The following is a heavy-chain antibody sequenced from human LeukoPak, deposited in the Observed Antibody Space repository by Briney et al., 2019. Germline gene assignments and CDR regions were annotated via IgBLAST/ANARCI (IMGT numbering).Heavy chain of an antibody. CDR2: INPDSGGT. D-gene: IGHD3-22*01. CDR1: GYTFTGYY. J-gene: IGHJ4*02. V-gene: IGHV1-2*02. CDR3: ARTYYDDSDGYYYGY. Sequence: ASVKVSCKASGYTFTGYYLHWVRQAPGQGLEWMGWINPDSGGTNYARKFQGRVSMTRDTSISTAYMELSRLRSDDTALYYCARTYYDDSDGYYYGYWGQGTLVTVSS.